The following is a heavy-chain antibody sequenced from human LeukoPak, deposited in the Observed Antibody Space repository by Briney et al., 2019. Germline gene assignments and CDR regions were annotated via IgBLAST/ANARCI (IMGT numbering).Heavy chain of an antibody. Sequence: SETLSLTCAVYGGSFSDYYWNWIRQPPGKGLEWIGEINQSGTTNYNPSLKSRLTISLDTSKNHLFLELTSATAADTALYYCAGGATPGVFWGQGILVTVSA. CDR2: INQSGTT. CDR3: AGGATPGVF. V-gene: IGHV4-34*01. J-gene: IGHJ4*02. D-gene: IGHD3-10*01. CDR1: GGSFSDYY.